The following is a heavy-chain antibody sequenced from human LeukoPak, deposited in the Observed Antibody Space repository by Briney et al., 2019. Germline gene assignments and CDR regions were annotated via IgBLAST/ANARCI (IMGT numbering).Heavy chain of an antibody. CDR1: GFTFSSYS. CDR2: ISSSSRDI. Sequence: GGSLRLSCAASGFTFSSYSMNWVRQAPRKGLEWVSSISSSSRDICYADSVKSRFTISRDNAKVSLSVQMNSLRAEDTAVYYCARGYYYDFCCYAYGFDYWGQGTLVTVSS. J-gene: IGHJ4*02. CDR3: ARGYYYDFCCYAYGFDY. D-gene: IGHD3-22*01. V-gene: IGHV3-21*01.